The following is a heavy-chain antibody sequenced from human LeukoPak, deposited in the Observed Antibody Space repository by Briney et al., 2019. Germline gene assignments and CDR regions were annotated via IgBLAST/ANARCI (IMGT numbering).Heavy chain of an antibody. D-gene: IGHD3-22*01. J-gene: IGHJ4*02. CDR1: GFSFSSYA. CDR3: VKVAPSDYYDTTGYWGDH. Sequence: GGSLRLSCATSGFSFSSYAMSWVRQAPGKGLEWVSGMNGNGGRIYYADSVKGRFTISRDNSKNTLYLQMNSLRAEDTAVYYCVKVAPSDYYDTTGYWGDHWGQGTLVTVSS. V-gene: IGHV3-23*01. CDR2: MNGNGGRI.